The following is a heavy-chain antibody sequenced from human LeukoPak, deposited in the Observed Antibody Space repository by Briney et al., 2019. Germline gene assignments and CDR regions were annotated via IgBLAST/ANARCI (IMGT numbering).Heavy chain of an antibody. CDR2: IIPIFGTA. CDR1: GGTFSGYA. V-gene: IGHV1-69*13. CDR3: AREVLWREYYFDY. J-gene: IGHJ4*02. Sequence: ASVKVSCKASGGTFSGYAISWVRQAPGQGLEWMGGIIPIFGTANYAQKFQGRVTITADESTSTAYMELSSLRSEDTAVYYCAREVLWREYYFDYWGQGTLVTVSS. D-gene: IGHD2-21*01.